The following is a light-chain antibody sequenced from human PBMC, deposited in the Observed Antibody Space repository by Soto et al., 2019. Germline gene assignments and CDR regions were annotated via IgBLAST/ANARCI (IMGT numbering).Light chain of an antibody. Sequence: QSVLTQPPSASGTPGQRVTISCSGSSSNIGSNYVYWYQQLPGTAPKLLIYSAKQRPSGVPDRFSGSKSGTSASLAISGLRSEYEADYYCAAWDDSLRGPVFGGGTKLTVL. CDR1: SSNIGSNY. J-gene: IGLJ2*01. CDR2: SAK. CDR3: AAWDDSLRGPV. V-gene: IGLV1-47*02.